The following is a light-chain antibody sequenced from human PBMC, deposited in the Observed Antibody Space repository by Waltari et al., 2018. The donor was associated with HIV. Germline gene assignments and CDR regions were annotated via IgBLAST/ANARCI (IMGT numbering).Light chain of an antibody. CDR2: AAS. Sequence: DIQLTQSPSFLSASVGDRVTITCRASQGISSYLAWYQQKPGKAPKLLIYAASTLQSGVPSRFSGSGSGTEFTLTISSLQPEDFATDYCQQLNSYPSTFGQGTKVEIK. V-gene: IGKV1-9*01. J-gene: IGKJ1*01. CDR1: QGISSY. CDR3: QQLNSYPST.